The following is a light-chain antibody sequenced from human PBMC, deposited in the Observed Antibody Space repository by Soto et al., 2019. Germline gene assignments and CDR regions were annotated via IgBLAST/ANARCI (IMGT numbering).Light chain of an antibody. CDR3: QQYGSSGT. V-gene: IGKV1-39*01. CDR1: QTLNNY. CDR2: AAS. Sequence: DIQMTQSPSSVSASVGDRVTITCRASQTLNNYLTWFQQKPGKAPKVLIYAASTLQSGVPSRFSGSGSGAEFTLTISSLQPEDFATYYCQQYGSSGTFGQGTKVDIK. J-gene: IGKJ1*01.